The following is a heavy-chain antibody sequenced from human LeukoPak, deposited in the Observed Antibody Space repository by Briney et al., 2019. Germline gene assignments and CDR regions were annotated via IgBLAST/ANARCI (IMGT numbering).Heavy chain of an antibody. CDR3: ARHYGP. J-gene: IGHJ4*02. V-gene: IGHV4-39*01. CDR2: IYHDGST. D-gene: IGHD3-10*01. CDR1: GGSITNEDYF. Sequence: ASETLSLTCTVSGGSITNEDYFWGWVRQPPGKGLEWIGSIYHDGSTYYTPSLKSRVTISMDTSRTQFSLTLSTVTAADTAVYYCARHYGPWGQGTLVTVSS.